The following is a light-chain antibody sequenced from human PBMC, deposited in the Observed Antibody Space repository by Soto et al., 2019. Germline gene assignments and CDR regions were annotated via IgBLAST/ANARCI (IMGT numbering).Light chain of an antibody. Sequence: EMVVTQSPATLSVSPGKRATLSCRASQDGSSNLAWYQQKPGQAPSLLIYGASTRATGTPARFSGSGSGTEFTLTISSLQSEDYAVFFCQQYIRWPLTFGGGTKVEIK. CDR3: QQYIRWPLT. CDR2: GAS. CDR1: QDGSSN. J-gene: IGKJ4*01. V-gene: IGKV3-15*01.